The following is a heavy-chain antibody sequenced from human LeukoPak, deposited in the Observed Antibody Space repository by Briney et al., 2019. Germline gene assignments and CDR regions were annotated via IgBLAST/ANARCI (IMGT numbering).Heavy chain of an antibody. V-gene: IGHV4-61*02. CDR3: ARVTFAATRDYYYYYMDV. CDR1: GGSISSGGYY. D-gene: IGHD2-15*01. Sequence: PSQTLSLTCTVSGGSISSGGYYWSWIRQPPGKGLEWIGRIYTSGSTNYNPSLKSRVTISVDTSKNQFSLKLSSVTAADTAVYYCARVTFAATRDYYYYYMDVWGKGTTVTVSS. J-gene: IGHJ6*03. CDR2: IYTSGST.